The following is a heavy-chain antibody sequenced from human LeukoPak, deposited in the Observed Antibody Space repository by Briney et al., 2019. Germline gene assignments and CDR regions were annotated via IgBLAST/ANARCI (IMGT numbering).Heavy chain of an antibody. J-gene: IGHJ5*02. V-gene: IGHV4-61*02. Sequence: PSETLSLTCTVSGGSISSGSYYWSWIRQPAGKGLEWIGRIYTSGSTNYNPSLKSRVTISVDTSKNQFSLKLSSVTAADTAVYYCARGSRGVVAAVHWFDPWGQGTPVTVSS. CDR2: IYTSGST. D-gene: IGHD2-15*01. CDR1: GGSISSGSYY. CDR3: ARGSRGVVAAVHWFDP.